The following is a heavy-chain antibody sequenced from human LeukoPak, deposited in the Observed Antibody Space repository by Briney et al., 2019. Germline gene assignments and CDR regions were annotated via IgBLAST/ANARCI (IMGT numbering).Heavy chain of an antibody. V-gene: IGHV3-30*18. Sequence: GGSLRLSCAASGFTFSSYGMHWVRQAPGKGLEWVAVISYDGSNKYYADSVKGRFTISRDNSKNTLYLQMNSLRAEDTAAYYCAKDPGYSSGWYLDYWGQGTLVTVSS. J-gene: IGHJ4*02. D-gene: IGHD6-19*01. CDR1: GFTFSSYG. CDR3: AKDPGYSSGWYLDY. CDR2: ISYDGSNK.